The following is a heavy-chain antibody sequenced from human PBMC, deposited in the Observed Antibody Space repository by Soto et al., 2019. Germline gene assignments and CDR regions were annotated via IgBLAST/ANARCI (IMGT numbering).Heavy chain of an antibody. Sequence: QITLKESGPTLVKPTQTLTLTCTFSGLSLSTTGVGVGWIRQPPGKALEWLALIYWDDDKRYSPSLKSRLTTTKDTSKNQVVLTITNMDPLDTATYYCVQSRCGGDCLQSYSSHSYYGLDVWGQGTTVTVSS. CDR2: IYWDDDK. V-gene: IGHV2-5*02. CDR3: VQSRCGGDCLQSYSSHSYYGLDV. D-gene: IGHD2-21*02. J-gene: IGHJ6*02. CDR1: GLSLSTTGVG.